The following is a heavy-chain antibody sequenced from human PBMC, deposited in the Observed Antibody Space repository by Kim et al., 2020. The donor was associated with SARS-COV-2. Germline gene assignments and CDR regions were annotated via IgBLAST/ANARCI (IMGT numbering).Heavy chain of an antibody. J-gene: IGHJ6*02. D-gene: IGHD3-9*01. Sequence: GGSLRLSCAASGFTFSSYAMHWVRQAPGKGLEWVAVISYDGSNKYYADSVKGRFTISRDNSKNTLYLQMNSLRAEDTAVYYCARDDTRMTGYPGYYYYYYGMDVWGQGTTVTVSS. CDR1: GFTFSSYA. V-gene: IGHV3-30*04. CDR2: ISYDGSNK. CDR3: ARDDTRMTGYPGYYYYYYGMDV.